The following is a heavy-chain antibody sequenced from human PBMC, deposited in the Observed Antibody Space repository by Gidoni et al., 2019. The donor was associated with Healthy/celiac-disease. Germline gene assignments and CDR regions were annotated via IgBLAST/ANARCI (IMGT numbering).Heavy chain of an antibody. Sequence: EVQLVESGGGLVKPGGSLRLSCAASGFPFSSHSMKWVRQAPGKGLEGVSSISSSSSYIYYADSVKGRFTISRDNAKNSLYLQMNSLRAEDTAVYYCARDQTGEFDYWGQGTLVTVSS. V-gene: IGHV3-21*01. CDR3: ARDQTGEFDY. CDR1: GFPFSSHS. D-gene: IGHD3-10*01. J-gene: IGHJ4*02. CDR2: ISSSSSYI.